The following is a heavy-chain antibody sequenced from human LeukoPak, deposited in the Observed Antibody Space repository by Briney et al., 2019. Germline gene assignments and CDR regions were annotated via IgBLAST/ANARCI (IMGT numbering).Heavy chain of an antibody. Sequence: PGGSLRLSCAASGFTFSSYEMNWVRQTPGKGLEWVSYISSSGSTIYYADSVKGRFTISRDNAKNSLNLQMNSLRAEDTAVYYCARAGLGDNGAFDIWGQGTMVTVSS. CDR3: ARAGLGDNGAFDI. J-gene: IGHJ3*02. CDR2: ISSSGSTI. CDR1: GFTFSSYE. V-gene: IGHV3-48*03. D-gene: IGHD2-21*01.